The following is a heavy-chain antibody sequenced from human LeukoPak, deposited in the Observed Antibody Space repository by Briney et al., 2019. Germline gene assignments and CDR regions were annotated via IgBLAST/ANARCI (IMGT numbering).Heavy chain of an antibody. CDR2: ISASGGRA. CDR3: AKDRTSSPAGD. CDR1: GFTFSTYS. D-gene: IGHD6-13*01. V-gene: IGHV3-23*01. J-gene: IGHJ4*02. Sequence: PGGSLRLSCAASGFTFSTYSMNWVRQAPGMGLEWVSGISASGGRAYYADSVKGRFTISRDNSKNTLFLQMNTLRAEDTALYYCAKDRTSSPAGDWGQGTLVTVSS.